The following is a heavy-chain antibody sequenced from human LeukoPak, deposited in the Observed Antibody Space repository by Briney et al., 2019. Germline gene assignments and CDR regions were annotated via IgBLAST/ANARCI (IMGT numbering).Heavy chain of an antibody. J-gene: IGHJ4*02. Sequence: SETLSLTCAVYGASFSGYYWSWIRQPPGKGLEWIGEINHSGNSNYNPSLKSRVTISVDTSKNQFSLKLSSVTAADTAVYYCARGSGYYGLWGQGTLVTVSS. CDR3: ARGSGYYGL. CDR2: INHSGNS. D-gene: IGHD3-22*01. CDR1: GASFSGYY. V-gene: IGHV4-34*01.